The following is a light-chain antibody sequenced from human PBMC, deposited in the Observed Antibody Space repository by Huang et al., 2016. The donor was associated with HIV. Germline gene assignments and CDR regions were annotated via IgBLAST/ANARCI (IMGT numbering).Light chain of an antibody. CDR1: PSVSSY. Sequence: EIVLTQSPATLSLSPGERATLSCRASPSVSSYLACYQPKPGQAPRLLIYDASNRATGIPARFSGSGSGTDFTLTISSLEPEDFAVYYCQQRSNWPRMYTFGQGTKLEIK. J-gene: IGKJ2*01. CDR3: QQRSNWPRMYT. V-gene: IGKV3-11*01. CDR2: DAS.